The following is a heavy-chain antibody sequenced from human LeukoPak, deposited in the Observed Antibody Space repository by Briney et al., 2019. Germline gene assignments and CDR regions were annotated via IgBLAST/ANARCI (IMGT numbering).Heavy chain of an antibody. J-gene: IGHJ4*02. Sequence: PGGSLRLSCAASGFTFSSYSLNWVRQAPGKGLEWVSAISGSGGSTYYADSVKGRFTISRDNSKNTLYLQMNSLRAEDTAVYYCAKFRGAVAALDYWGQGTLVTVSS. CDR1: GFTFSSYS. D-gene: IGHD6-19*01. CDR3: AKFRGAVAALDY. CDR2: ISGSGGST. V-gene: IGHV3-23*01.